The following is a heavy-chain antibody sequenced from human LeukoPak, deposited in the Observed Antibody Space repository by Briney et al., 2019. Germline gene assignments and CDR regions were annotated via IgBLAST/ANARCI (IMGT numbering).Heavy chain of an antibody. D-gene: IGHD3-10*01. CDR3: AKMVRGVLYYFDY. CDR1: GGTFSSYT. V-gene: IGHV1-69*02. CDR2: IIPILGIA. Sequence: ASVKVSCKASGGTFSSYTISWVRQAPGQGLEWMGRIIPILGIANYAQKFQGRVTITADKSTSTAYMELSSLRSEDTAVYYCAKMVRGVLYYFDYWGQGTLVTVSS. J-gene: IGHJ4*02.